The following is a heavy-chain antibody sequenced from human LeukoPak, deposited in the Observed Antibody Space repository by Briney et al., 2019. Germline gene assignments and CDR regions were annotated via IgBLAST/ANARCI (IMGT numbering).Heavy chain of an antibody. V-gene: IGHV4-39*01. CDR2: IYYSGST. CDR1: VGSISRSSYY. J-gene: IGHJ5*02. Sequence: SETLSLTRTVSVGSISRSSYYWGWIRQPPGKGLEWIGSIYYSGSTYNNPSLKSRVTISVDTSKNQFSLKLSSVTAADTAVYYCARSIAARYQWFDPWGQGTLVTVSS. CDR3: ARSIAARYQWFDP. D-gene: IGHD6-6*01.